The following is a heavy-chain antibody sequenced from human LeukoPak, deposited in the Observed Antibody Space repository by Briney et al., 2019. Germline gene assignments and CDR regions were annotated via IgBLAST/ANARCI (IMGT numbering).Heavy chain of an antibody. Sequence: GASVKVSCKASGYTFTSYDINWVRQATGQGLEWMGWMNPNSGNTGYAQKFQGRVTMTRNTSISTAYMELSSLRSEDTAVYYCGRGYDSSGYYWFDPWGQGTLVTVSS. J-gene: IGHJ5*02. CDR2: MNPNSGNT. D-gene: IGHD3-22*01. CDR3: GRGYDSSGYYWFDP. V-gene: IGHV1-8*01. CDR1: GYTFTSYD.